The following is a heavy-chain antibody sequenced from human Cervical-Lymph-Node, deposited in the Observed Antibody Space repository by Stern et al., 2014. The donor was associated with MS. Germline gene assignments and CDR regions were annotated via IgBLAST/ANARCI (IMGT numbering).Heavy chain of an antibody. CDR3: ARATDL. CDR2: IYYSGTT. V-gene: IGHV4-59*01. J-gene: IGHJ5*02. Sequence: VQLVESGPGLLRPSETLSLTCTVSAASITSYYLSWIRQPPGKGLEWIGYIYYSGTTNYNASLKGRVAISIDTSKTQFSLRLSSVTAADTAVYYCARATDLWGQGTLVTVSS. CDR1: AASITSYY.